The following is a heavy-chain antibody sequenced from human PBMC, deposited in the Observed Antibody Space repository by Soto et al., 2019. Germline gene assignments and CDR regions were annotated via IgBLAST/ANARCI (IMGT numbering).Heavy chain of an antibody. CDR2: INAGNGNT. V-gene: IGHV1-3*01. CDR3: ARDPTEDIAFDI. Sequence: ASVKVSCKASGYTFTSYAMHWVRQAPGQRLEWMGWINAGNGNTKYSQKFQGRVTITRDTSASKAYMKLSSLRSKKTAVYYCARDPTEDIAFDIWGQGTMVTVSS. J-gene: IGHJ3*02. CDR1: GYTFTSYA.